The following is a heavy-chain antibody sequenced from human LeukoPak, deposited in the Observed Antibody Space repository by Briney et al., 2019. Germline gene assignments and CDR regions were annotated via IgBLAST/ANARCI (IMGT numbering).Heavy chain of an antibody. CDR1: GGSISSGGYS. CDR2: IYHSGST. Sequence: SETLSLTCAVSGGSISSGGYSWSWIRQPPGKGLEWIGYIYHSGSTYYNPSLKSRVTISVDRSKNQFSLKLSSVTAAGTAVYYCARDDYSSSPTVDWGQGTLVTVSS. V-gene: IGHV4-30-2*01. J-gene: IGHJ4*02. D-gene: IGHD6-6*01. CDR3: ARDDYSSSPTVD.